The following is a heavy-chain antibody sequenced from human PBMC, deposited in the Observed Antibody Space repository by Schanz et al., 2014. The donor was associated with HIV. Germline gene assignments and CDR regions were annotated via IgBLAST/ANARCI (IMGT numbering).Heavy chain of an antibody. D-gene: IGHD3-3*01. CDR3: ARAPSDFWMAYFDY. J-gene: IGHJ4*02. V-gene: IGHV3-33*01. CDR2: IWYDGSIE. CDR1: GFTFSSFG. Sequence: QAQLVQSGGGVARPGRSLRLSCAASGFTFSSFGMHWVRQTPGKGLEWVAAIWYDGSIEYYTDSVKGRFTLSRDNSKKTVYLQMNSLRAEDTAVYYCARAPSDFWMAYFDYWGQGTLVTVSS.